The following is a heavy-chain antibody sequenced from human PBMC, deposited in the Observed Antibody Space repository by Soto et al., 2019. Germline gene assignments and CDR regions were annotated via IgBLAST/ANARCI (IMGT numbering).Heavy chain of an antibody. J-gene: IGHJ4*02. Sequence: QVQLVESGGGVVQPGRSLRLSCAASGFTFSSYGMHWVRQAPGKGLEWVAAISSDGSNKYYAVSVKGRFTISRDNSKNTLYLQMISLRAEDTAVYYCAKDAGVLRYFGALDHWAQGTLVTVSS. CDR2: ISSDGSNK. CDR1: GFTFSSYG. V-gene: IGHV3-30*18. CDR3: AKDAGVLRYFGALDH. D-gene: IGHD3-9*01.